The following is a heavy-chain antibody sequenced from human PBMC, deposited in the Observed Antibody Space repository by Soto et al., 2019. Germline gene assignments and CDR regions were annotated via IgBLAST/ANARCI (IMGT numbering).Heavy chain of an antibody. V-gene: IGHV4-34*01. D-gene: IGHD6-13*01. J-gene: IGHJ6*02. CDR3: ARFQSSSSWPRTHYYYGMDV. CDR2: INHSGST. Sequence: QVQLQQWGAGLLKPSETLSLTCAVYGGSFSGYYWSWIRQPPGKGLEWIGEINHSGSTNYNPSLQSRFTISVDTSKNQYSLKLSSVTAADTAVYYCARFQSSSSWPRTHYYYGMDVWGQGTTVTVSS. CDR1: GGSFSGYY.